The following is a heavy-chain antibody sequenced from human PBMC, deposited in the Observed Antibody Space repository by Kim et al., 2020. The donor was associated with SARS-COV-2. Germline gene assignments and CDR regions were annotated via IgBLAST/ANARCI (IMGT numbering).Heavy chain of an antibody. V-gene: IGHV3-23*01. J-gene: IGHJ4*02. Sequence: GGSLRLSCAASGFTFSSYAMSWVRQAPGKGLEWVSAISGSGGSTYYADSVKGRFTISRDNSKNTLYLQMNSLRAEDTAVYYCAKAGGGYSSSWNSGNFDYWGQGTLVTVSS. CDR3: AKAGGGYSSSWNSGNFDY. CDR2: ISGSGGST. D-gene: IGHD6-13*01. CDR1: GFTFSSYA.